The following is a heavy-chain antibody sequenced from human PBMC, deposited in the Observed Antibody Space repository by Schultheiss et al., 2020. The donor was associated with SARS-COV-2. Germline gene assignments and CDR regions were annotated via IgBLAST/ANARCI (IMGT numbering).Heavy chain of an antibody. CDR3: ARVRRTWHFDY. CDR1: GFTFSSYE. V-gene: IGHV3-48*03. J-gene: IGHJ4*02. Sequence: GGSLRLSCAASGFTFSSYEMNWVRQAPGKGLEWVSYISSSGSTIYYADSVKGRFTISRDNSKNTLYLQMNSLRAEDTAVYYCARVRRTWHFDYWGQGTLVTVSS. CDR2: ISSSGSTI. D-gene: IGHD1/OR15-1a*01.